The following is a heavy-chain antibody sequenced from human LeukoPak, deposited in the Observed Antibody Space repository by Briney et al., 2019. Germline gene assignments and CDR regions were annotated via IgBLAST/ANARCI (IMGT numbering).Heavy chain of an antibody. Sequence: GASVKVSCKASGYTFTSYAISWVRQAPGQGLEWMGGIIPIFGTANYAQKFQGRVTITADESTSTAYMELSSLRSEDTAVYYCAAPPPIAVAGNPSDYDDAFDIWGQGTMVTVSS. CDR1: GYTFTSYA. V-gene: IGHV1-69*13. CDR3: AAPPPIAVAGNPSDYDDAFDI. D-gene: IGHD6-19*01. J-gene: IGHJ3*02. CDR2: IIPIFGTA.